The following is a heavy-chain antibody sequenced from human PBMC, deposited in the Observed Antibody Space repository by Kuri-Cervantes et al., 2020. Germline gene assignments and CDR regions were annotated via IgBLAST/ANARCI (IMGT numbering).Heavy chain of an antibody. V-gene: IGHV3-33*01. D-gene: IGHD3-10*01. CDR3: ARDSGYYYGSGSQLYYYYGMDV. Sequence: GGSLRLSCAASGFTFRDYGMQWVRQAPGKGLEWVALIYYDGSNKYYADSVKGRFTISRDNSKNTLCLQMNSLRAADTAVYYCARDSGYYYGSGSQLYYYYGMDVWGQGTTVTVSS. J-gene: IGHJ6*02. CDR2: IYYDGSNK. CDR1: GFTFRDYG.